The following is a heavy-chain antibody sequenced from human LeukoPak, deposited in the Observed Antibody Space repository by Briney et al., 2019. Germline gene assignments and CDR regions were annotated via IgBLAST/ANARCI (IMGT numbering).Heavy chain of an antibody. D-gene: IGHD2-2*01. V-gene: IGHV4-30-4*08. Sequence: SSQTMSLTCTVSGGSISSGDYYWSWIRQPPGKGLEWIGYIYYSGSTYHNPSLKSRVTISVDTSKNQFSLKLSSVTAADTAVYYCARDLKGVPAAKRAFDIWGQGTMVTVSS. CDR2: IYYSGST. CDR1: GGSISSGDYY. J-gene: IGHJ3*02. CDR3: ARDLKGVPAAKRAFDI.